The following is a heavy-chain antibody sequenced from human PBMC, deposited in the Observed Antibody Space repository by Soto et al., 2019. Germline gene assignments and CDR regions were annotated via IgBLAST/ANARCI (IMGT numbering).Heavy chain of an antibody. Sequence: QVQLQESGPGQVKPSETLSLTCTIFGASIRVYYWSWVRRPPGHELEWIGYTYARGCPYYNPSLRSRVTISADTSKNQTSLKLTSPTAADTAVYYCARGVGSSPPRYWGRGTLVTVSS. CDR2: TYARGCP. V-gene: IGHV4-59*01. D-gene: IGHD1-26*01. J-gene: IGHJ4*02. CDR1: GASIRVYY. CDR3: ARGVGSSPPRY.